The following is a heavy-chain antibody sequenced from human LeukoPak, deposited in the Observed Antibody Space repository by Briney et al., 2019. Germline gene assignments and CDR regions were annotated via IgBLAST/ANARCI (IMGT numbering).Heavy chain of an antibody. D-gene: IGHD3-22*01. J-gene: IGHJ6*03. CDR3: TTDIRDCYDSSGYYYGYYYYMDV. CDR1: GFTFSNAW. Sequence: GGSLRLSCAASGFTFSNAWVSWVRQAPGKGLEWVGRIKSKTDGGTTDYAAPVKGRFTISRDDSKNTLYLQMNSLKTEDTAVYYCTTDIRDCYDSSGYYYGYYYYMDVWGKGTTVTVSS. V-gene: IGHV3-15*01. CDR2: IKSKTDGGTT.